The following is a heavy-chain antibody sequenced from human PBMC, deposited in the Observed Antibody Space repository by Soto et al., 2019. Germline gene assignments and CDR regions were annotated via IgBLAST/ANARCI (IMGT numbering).Heavy chain of an antibody. J-gene: IGHJ4*02. CDR2: IKSKTDGGTT. Sequence: GESLKISCAASGFTFSNAWMSWVRQAPGKGLEWVGRIKSKTDGGTTDYAAPVKGRFTISRDDSKNTLYLQMNSLKTEDTAVYYCTTFQPSHYFDYWGQGTLVTVSS. V-gene: IGHV3-15*01. CDR3: TTFQPSHYFDY. CDR1: GFTFSNAW.